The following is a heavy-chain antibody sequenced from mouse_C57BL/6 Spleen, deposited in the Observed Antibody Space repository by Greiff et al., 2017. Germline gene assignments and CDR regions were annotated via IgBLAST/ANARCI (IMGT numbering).Heavy chain of an antibody. CDR2: IHPNSGST. J-gene: IGHJ2*01. Sequence: QVQLQQPGAELVKPGASVKLSCKASGYTFSSYWMHWVKQRPGQGLEWIGMIHPNSGSTNYNEKFKSKATLTVDKSSSTAYMQLSSLTSEDSAVYYWARSGVVAYFDYWGQGTTLTVSS. D-gene: IGHD1-1*01. CDR3: ARSGVVAYFDY. V-gene: IGHV1-64*01. CDR1: GYTFSSYW.